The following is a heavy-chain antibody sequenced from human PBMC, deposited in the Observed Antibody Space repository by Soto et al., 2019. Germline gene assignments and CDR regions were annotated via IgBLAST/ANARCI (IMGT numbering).Heavy chain of an antibody. CDR2: TKNKANRYST. CDR1: GFTFSDHY. V-gene: IGHV3-72*01. Sequence: EVQLVESGGDLVQPGGSLRLSCETSGFTFSDHYIDWVRQAPGEGLEWVGRTKNKANRYSTEYAASVTGRFTISRDDSKTSVYLQMNSLKIEDTAVYYCANYFGDKFGHWGQGTLVTVSS. J-gene: IGHJ4*02. D-gene: IGHD3-10*01. CDR3: ANYFGDKFGH.